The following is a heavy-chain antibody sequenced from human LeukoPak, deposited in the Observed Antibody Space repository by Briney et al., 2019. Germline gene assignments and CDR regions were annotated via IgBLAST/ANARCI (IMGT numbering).Heavy chain of an antibody. CDR1: GFTFDDYA. J-gene: IGHJ4*02. V-gene: IGHV3-9*01. CDR3: ARAAGHTYYFDY. Sequence: GGSLRLSCAASGFTFDDYAMQWVRQAPGKGLEWVSGISWNSGDIDYADSVKGRFTISRDNAKNSLCLQMNSLRAEDTAFYYCARAAGHTYYFDYWGQGTLVTVSS. CDR2: ISWNSGDI.